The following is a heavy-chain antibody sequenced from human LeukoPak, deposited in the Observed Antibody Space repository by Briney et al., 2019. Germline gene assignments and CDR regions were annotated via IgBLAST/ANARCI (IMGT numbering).Heavy chain of an antibody. CDR2: IYYSGNT. J-gene: IGHJ4*02. CDR3: ARQAVAGNGFDY. D-gene: IGHD6-19*01. V-gene: IGHV4-39*01. CDR1: GGSLSSSNYY. Sequence: PSETLSLTCTVSGGSLSSSNYYWGRIRQPPGKGLEWIGTIYYSGNTYYNPSPKSRVSISVDTSKNQFSLKLSSVTAADTAVYYCARQAVAGNGFDYWGQGTLVTVSS.